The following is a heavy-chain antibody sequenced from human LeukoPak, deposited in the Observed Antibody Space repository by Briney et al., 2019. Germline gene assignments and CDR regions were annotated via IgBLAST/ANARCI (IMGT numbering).Heavy chain of an antibody. CDR1: GYTFNEYY. V-gene: IGHV1-2*02. CDR3: ARGDCHGGSCYVNYDHYGLDV. J-gene: IGHJ6*02. CDR2: INPNTGGT. D-gene: IGHD2-15*01. Sequence: EASVKVSCKATGYTFNEYYIQWVRQAPGQGLEWLGWINPNTGGTNYATRFRGRVTITVDASITTAFMEVTSLTSDDTGLYYCARGDCHGGSCYVNYDHYGLDVWGQGTTVTVSS.